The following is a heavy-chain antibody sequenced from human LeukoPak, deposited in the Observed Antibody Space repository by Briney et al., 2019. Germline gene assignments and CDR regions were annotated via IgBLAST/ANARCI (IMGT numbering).Heavy chain of an antibody. CDR2: IYNGVPT. D-gene: IGHD6-19*01. V-gene: IGHV4-4*09. Sequence: PSETLSLTCTTSGVSISLFYWSWVRQPPGKGLEWIGNIYNGVPTFFNPSLKSRVTISVDTSKRQFSLQLASVTAADTAVYYCVQTTGWPGFDYWGQGILVTVSS. CDR3: VQTTGWPGFDY. J-gene: IGHJ4*02. CDR1: GVSISLFY.